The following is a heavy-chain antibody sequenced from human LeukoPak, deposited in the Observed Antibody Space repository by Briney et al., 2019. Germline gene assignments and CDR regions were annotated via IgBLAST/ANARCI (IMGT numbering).Heavy chain of an antibody. D-gene: IGHD4-17*01. CDR3: ARDHYGDYAYYFDY. CDR2: ISSSGSTI. J-gene: IGHJ4*02. V-gene: IGHV3-48*01. Sequence: GGSLRLSCAASGFTFSTYSMNWVRQAPGKGLEWVSYISSSGSTIHYADSVKGRFTISRDNVKNSLYLQMNSLRAEDTAVYNCARDHYGDYAYYFDYWGQGTLVTVSS. CDR1: GFTFSTYS.